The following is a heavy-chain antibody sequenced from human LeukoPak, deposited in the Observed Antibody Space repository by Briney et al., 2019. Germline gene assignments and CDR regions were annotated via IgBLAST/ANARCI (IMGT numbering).Heavy chain of an antibody. J-gene: IGHJ3*02. Sequence: GGSLRLSCAASGFTFSSYAMSWVRQAPGKGLEWVSAISGSGGSTYYADSVKGRFTISRDNSKNTLYLQMNSLRAEDTAVYYCAKGGYYDFWSGYLAFDIWGQGTMVTVSS. CDR2: ISGSGGST. CDR1: GFTFSSYA. V-gene: IGHV3-23*01. D-gene: IGHD3-3*01. CDR3: AKGGYYDFWSGYLAFDI.